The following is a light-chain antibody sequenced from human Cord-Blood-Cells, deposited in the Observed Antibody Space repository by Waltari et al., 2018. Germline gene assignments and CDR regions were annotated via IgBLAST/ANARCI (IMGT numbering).Light chain of an antibody. J-gene: IGLJ2*01. CDR2: DVS. CDR3: SSYTSSSTVV. Sequence: QSALTQPASVSGSPGQSITISRTGTTSDVAGYNSVSWYQQHPCNAPKLMIYDVSTGPSGVSNLFSGSKSGNTASLTISGLQAEDEADYYCSSYTSSSTVVFGGGTKLTVL. V-gene: IGLV2-14*01. CDR1: TSDVAGYNS.